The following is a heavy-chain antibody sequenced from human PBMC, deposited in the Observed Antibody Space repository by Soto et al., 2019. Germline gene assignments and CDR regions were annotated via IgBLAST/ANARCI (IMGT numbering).Heavy chain of an antibody. J-gene: IGHJ4*02. Sequence: QVQLVQSGAEVQRPGSSVKVSCESSGDTFNSCVISWVRQAPGQGLEWMGGIIPIIGVTHYAQKFQGRVTISALSSTGTAYMELTNLGFEDTALYYCARESLGAKGADHWGQGTLVTVSS. CDR3: ARESLGAKGADH. V-gene: IGHV1-69*17. CDR1: GDTFNSCV. CDR2: IIPIIGVT. D-gene: IGHD3-16*01.